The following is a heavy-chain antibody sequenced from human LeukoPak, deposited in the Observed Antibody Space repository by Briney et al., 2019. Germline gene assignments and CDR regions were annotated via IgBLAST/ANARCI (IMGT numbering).Heavy chain of an antibody. Sequence: GESLKISCKGSGNSFSSYWIGWGRQMPGKGVEMMGIIYPGDSDTRYSPSFQGQVTISADKSISTAYLQWSSLKASDTAMYYCASSDFWSGKNAFDIWGQGTMVTVSS. CDR1: GNSFSSYW. CDR3: ASSDFWSGKNAFDI. V-gene: IGHV5-51*01. D-gene: IGHD3-3*01. CDR2: IYPGDSDT. J-gene: IGHJ3*02.